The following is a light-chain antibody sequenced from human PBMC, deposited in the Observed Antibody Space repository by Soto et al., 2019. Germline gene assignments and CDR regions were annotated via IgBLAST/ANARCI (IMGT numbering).Light chain of an antibody. CDR3: CSYAGNYKYV. Sequence: VLTQPHSVSGSPGQSVTISCTGTSSNVGAYNFASWYQQRPGTAPRLIIYDVNKRPSGVPDRFSGSKSGNTASLTISGLQAEDEADYYCCSYAGNYKYVFGSGTKVTVL. J-gene: IGLJ1*01. CDR1: SSNVGAYNF. V-gene: IGLV2-11*01. CDR2: DVN.